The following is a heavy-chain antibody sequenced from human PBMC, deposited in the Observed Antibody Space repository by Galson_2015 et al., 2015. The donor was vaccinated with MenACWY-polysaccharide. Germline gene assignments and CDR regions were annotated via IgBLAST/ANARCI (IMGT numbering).Heavy chain of an antibody. J-gene: IGHJ6*02. V-gene: IGHV3-23*01. D-gene: IGHD5-18*01. CDR2: ISGSGGST. CDR3: AKDCYSDGYEPHYGMDV. CDR1: GFTFSSYA. Sequence: SLRLSCAASGFTFSSYAMSWFRQAPGKGLEWVSAISGSGGSTYYADSVKGRCTISRDNSKNTLYLQVNSLRAEDTAVYDRAKDCYSDGYEPHYGMDVWGQGTTVTVSS.